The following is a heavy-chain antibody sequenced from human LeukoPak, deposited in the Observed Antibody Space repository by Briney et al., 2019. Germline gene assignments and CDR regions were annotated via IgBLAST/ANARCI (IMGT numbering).Heavy chain of an antibody. J-gene: IGHJ3*02. Sequence: SQTLSLTSTVSAGSISSYYRSWIRQPAGKGPECIWRIYTRGSTTYIPSLKRRVTMSVDTSKHQFSLKLPSVTAADTAVYYCARDTRYRSSPYAFDIWGQGTMVTVSS. V-gene: IGHV4-4*07. CDR3: ARDTRYRSSPYAFDI. D-gene: IGHD6-6*01. CDR2: IYTRGST. CDR1: AGSISSYY.